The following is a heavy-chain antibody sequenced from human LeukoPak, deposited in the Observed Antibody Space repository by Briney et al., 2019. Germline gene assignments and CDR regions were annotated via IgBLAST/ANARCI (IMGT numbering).Heavy chain of an antibody. V-gene: IGHV3-23*01. D-gene: IGHD1-26*01. CDR3: ARGGSYYDAFDT. CDR2: ISGSGDST. J-gene: IGHJ3*02. CDR1: GFTFSSYG. Sequence: GGSLRLSCAVSGFTFSSYGMSWVRESPGKGLEWVSAISGSGDSTYYADSVKGRFTISKYNSKITLYVQMNSLRAEDTAVYYCARGGSYYDAFDTWGQGTMVTVSS.